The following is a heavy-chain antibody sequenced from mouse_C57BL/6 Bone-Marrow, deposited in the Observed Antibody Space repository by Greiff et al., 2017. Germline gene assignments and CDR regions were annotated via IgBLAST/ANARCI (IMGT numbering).Heavy chain of an antibody. CDR2: IDPSDSYT. CDR1: GYTFTSYW. J-gene: IGHJ4*01. CDR3: ARSPLRGAMDY. V-gene: IGHV1-50*01. Sequence: QVQLQQPGAELVKPGASVKLSCKASGYTFTSYWMQWVKQRPGQGLEWIGEIDPSDSYTNYNQKFKGKATLTVDTSSSTAYMQLSSLTSEDSAVYYCARSPLRGAMDYWGQGTSVTVSS. D-gene: IGHD1-1*01.